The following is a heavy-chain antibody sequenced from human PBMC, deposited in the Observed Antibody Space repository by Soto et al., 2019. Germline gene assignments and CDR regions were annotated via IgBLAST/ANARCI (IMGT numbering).Heavy chain of an antibody. V-gene: IGHV3-30-3*01. D-gene: IGHD2-15*01. CDR3: ARDVGVGYCSGGSCYPNGPLYD. CDR2: ISYDGSNK. J-gene: IGHJ4*02. CDR1: GFTFSSYA. Sequence: GGSLRLSCAASGFTFSSYAMHWVRQAPGKGLEWVAVISYDGSNKYYADSVKGRFTISRDNSKTTLYLQMNSLRAEDTAVYYCARDVGVGYCSGGSCYPNGPLYDCGQGTLVTASS.